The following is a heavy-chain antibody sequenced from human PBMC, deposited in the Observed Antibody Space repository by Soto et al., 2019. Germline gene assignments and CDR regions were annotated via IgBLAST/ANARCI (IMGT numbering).Heavy chain of an antibody. CDR1: GFTFSSYA. CDR3: AKARGIAVAPNDY. J-gene: IGHJ4*02. D-gene: IGHD6-19*01. CDR2: ISGSGGST. Sequence: GGSLRLSCAASGFTFSSYAMSWVRQAPGKGLEWVSAISGSGGSTYYADSVKGRFTISRDNSKNSLYLQMNSLRAEDTAVYYCAKARGIAVAPNDYWGQGTLVTVSS. V-gene: IGHV3-23*01.